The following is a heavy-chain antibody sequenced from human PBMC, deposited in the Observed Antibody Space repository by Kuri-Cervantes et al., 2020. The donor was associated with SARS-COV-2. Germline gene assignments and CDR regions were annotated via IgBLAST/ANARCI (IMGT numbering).Heavy chain of an antibody. V-gene: IGHV3-30*18. Sequence: GGCLTLSSAASGFTFISPAMHCVSQAPDKGLEWVAVIAYDGSTKYYADSVKGRFTISRDNSKDTMSLQMNSLRAEDPALYYCVKDRQGLGYSGMDVWGPGATVTVSS. CDR3: VKDRQGLGYSGMDV. CDR2: IAYDGSTK. D-gene: IGHD2-21*01. J-gene: IGHJ6*02. CDR1: GFTFISPA.